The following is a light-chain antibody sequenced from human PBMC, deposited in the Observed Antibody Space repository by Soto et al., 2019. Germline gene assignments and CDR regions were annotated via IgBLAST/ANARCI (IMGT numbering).Light chain of an antibody. Sequence: EVVLTQSPGTLSLSPGESATLSCRASQSISSGYLAWYQQKPGQAPRLLIYGATSRATGIPGRFSGSGSGTDFTLTVSGLEPEDVATYYCQQSFSSLLSFGGGTQVEIK. CDR3: QQSFSSLLS. J-gene: IGKJ4*01. CDR2: GAT. V-gene: IGKV3-20*01. CDR1: QSISSGY.